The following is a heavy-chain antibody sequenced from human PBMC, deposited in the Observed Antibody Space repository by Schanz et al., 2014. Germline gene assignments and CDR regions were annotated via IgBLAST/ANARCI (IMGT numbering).Heavy chain of an antibody. CDR1: GFNFNNFA. Sequence: EVQLVESGGGLVQPGGSLRLSCAASGFNFNNFAMTWVRQAPGKGLEWVIVISGSGGSTYYADSVRGRFTMSRDNSKNTLYLQLNSLRAEDTAVYYCARDFHGYGPHLDYWGQGSLVTVSS. D-gene: IGHD5-12*01. CDR2: ISGSGGST. J-gene: IGHJ4*02. CDR3: ARDFHGYGPHLDY. V-gene: IGHV3-23*04.